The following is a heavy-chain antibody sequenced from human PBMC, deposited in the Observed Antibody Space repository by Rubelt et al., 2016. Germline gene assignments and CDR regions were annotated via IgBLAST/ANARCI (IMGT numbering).Heavy chain of an antibody. Sequence: QVQLQESGPGLVKPSETLSLTCTVSGGSISSSSYYWGWIRQPPGKGLEWIGSVIYSGGTYYNPSLKSRLTISVDTSKSQIALKVSSVTAADTAVYYCARQWPGAEAAFDYWGQGTLVTVSS. D-gene: IGHD6-13*01. CDR2: VIYSGGT. V-gene: IGHV4-39*01. CDR1: GGSISSSSYY. J-gene: IGHJ4*02. CDR3: ARQWPGAEAAFDY.